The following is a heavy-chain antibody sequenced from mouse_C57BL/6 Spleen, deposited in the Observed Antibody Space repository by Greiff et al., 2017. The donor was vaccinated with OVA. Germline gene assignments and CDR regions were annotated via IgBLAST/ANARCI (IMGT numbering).Heavy chain of an antibody. Sequence: EVKLMESEGGLVQPGSSMKLSCTASGFTFSDYYMAWVRQVPEKGLEWVATINYDGSSTYYLDSLKSRFIISRDNAKNILYLQMSSLKSEDTATYYCARDSYYYGSSSFDDWGQGTTLTVSS. V-gene: IGHV5-16*01. D-gene: IGHD1-1*01. CDR2: INYDGSST. J-gene: IGHJ2*01. CDR1: GFTFSDYY. CDR3: ARDSYYYGSSSFDD.